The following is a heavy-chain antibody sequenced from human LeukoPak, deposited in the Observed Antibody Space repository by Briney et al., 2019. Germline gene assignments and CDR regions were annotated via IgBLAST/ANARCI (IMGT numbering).Heavy chain of an antibody. D-gene: IGHD5-24*01. J-gene: IGHJ4*02. CDR3: ARSEMGGYTFDY. V-gene: IGHV4-59*01. Sequence: SETLSLTCTVSGGSISGYYWSWIRQPPGKGLEYIGHISYSGSTNYSPSLKSRVTISVDTSKNQFSLKLSSVTAADTAVYYCARSEMGGYTFDYWGQGTLVTVSS. CDR1: GGSISGYY. CDR2: ISYSGST.